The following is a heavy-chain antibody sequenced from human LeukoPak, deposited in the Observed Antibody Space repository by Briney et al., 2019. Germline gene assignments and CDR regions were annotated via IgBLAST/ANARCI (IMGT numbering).Heavy chain of an antibody. Sequence: SQTLSLTCAISEDSVSSNSAAWNWIRQSPSRGLEWLGRTYYRSKFYNDYAESVKSRITINSDTSKNQLSLQLNSVTPEDTAVYYCARSKGSYLAFDYWGQGTLVTVSS. CDR2: TYYRSKFYN. CDR1: EDSVSSNSAA. CDR3: ARSKGSYLAFDY. D-gene: IGHD1-26*01. V-gene: IGHV6-1*01. J-gene: IGHJ4*02.